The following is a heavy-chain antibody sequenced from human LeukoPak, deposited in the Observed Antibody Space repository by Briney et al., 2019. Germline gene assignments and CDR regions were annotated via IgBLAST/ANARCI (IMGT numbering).Heavy chain of an antibody. CDR3: ASTRNYDLWSGSGYFDL. CDR1: GGSISSGSYY. J-gene: IGHJ2*01. Sequence: SQTLSLTCTVSGGSISSGSYYWSWIRQPAGKRLEWIGRIYSSGSTNYNPSLKSRVTISVDTSKNQFSLKLSSVTAADTAVDYCASTRNYDLWSGSGYFDLWGRGTLVTVSS. D-gene: IGHD3-3*01. CDR2: IYSSGST. V-gene: IGHV4-61*02.